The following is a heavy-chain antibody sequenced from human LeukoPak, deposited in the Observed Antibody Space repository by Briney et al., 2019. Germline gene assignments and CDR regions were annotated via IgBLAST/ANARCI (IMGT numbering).Heavy chain of an antibody. V-gene: IGHV3-48*03. D-gene: IGHD4-17*01. CDR3: AAQSTVTTYYLNWYFDL. Sequence: GGSLRLSCAASGFTFSSYEMNWVRQAPGKGLEWVSYISCSGSTIYYADSVKGRFTISRDNAKNSLYLQMNSLRAEDTAVYYCAAQSTVTTYYLNWYFDLWGRGTLVTVPS. CDR2: ISCSGSTI. J-gene: IGHJ2*01. CDR1: GFTFSSYE.